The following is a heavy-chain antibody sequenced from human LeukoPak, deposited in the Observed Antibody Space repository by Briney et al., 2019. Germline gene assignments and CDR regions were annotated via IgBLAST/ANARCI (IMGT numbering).Heavy chain of an antibody. J-gene: IGHJ5*02. CDR2: MSPNSGNT. V-gene: IGHV1-8*01. Sequence: GASVKVSCKASGYTFINYDIHWVRQATGQGLEWMGWMSPNSGNTGYVQKFQGRVTMTRNTSISTAYMELSSLRSEDTAVYYCARVVSGTYNWFDPWGQGTLVTVSS. CDR1: GYTFINYD. CDR3: ARVVSGTYNWFDP. D-gene: IGHD1-20*01.